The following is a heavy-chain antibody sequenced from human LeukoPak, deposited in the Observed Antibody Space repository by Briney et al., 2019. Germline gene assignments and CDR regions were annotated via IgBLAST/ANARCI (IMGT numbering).Heavy chain of an antibody. CDR2: IRYDGSNK. J-gene: IGHJ3*02. CDR1: GFTFSSYG. D-gene: IGHD4-17*01. Sequence: GGSLRLSCAASGFTFSSYGMHWVRQAPGKGLEWVAFIRYDGSNKYYADSVKGRFTISRDNSKNTLYLQMNSLRAEDTAVYYCARTQPIYGDDAFDIWGQGTMVTVSS. CDR3: ARTQPIYGDDAFDI. V-gene: IGHV3-30*02.